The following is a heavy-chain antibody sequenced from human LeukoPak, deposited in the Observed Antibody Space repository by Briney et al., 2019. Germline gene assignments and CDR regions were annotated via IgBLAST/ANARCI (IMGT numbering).Heavy chain of an antibody. CDR1: GFTFSSYS. D-gene: IGHD2-2*01. V-gene: IGHV3-21*01. CDR2: ISSSSSYI. Sequence: GGSLRLSCAASGFTFSSYSMNWVRQAPGKGLEWVSSISSSSSYIYYADSVKGRFTISRDNSKNTLYLQVNSLRAEDTAVYYCAKDGVPAPDYWGQGTLVTVSS. CDR3: AKDGVPAPDY. J-gene: IGHJ4*02.